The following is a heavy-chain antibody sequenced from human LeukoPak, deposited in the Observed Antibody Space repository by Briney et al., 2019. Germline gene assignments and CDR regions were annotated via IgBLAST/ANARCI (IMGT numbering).Heavy chain of an antibody. V-gene: IGHV3-66*02. J-gene: IGHJ4*02. CDR1: GFTVSTNY. D-gene: IGHD5-12*01. CDR3: ARGGAGYAFDY. CDR2: ISSGGTP. Sequence: GGSLRLSCAASGFTVSTNYMSWVRQAPGKGLEWVSVISSGGTPYYADSVKGRFTISRDSSENTLYLQMHSLRAEDTAVYYRARGGAGYAFDYWGQGTLVTVSS.